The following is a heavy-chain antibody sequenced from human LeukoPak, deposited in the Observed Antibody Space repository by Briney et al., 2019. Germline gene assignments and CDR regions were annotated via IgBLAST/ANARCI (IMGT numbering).Heavy chain of an antibody. CDR1: GYIFTTYW. CDR2: IYPGDSDT. Sequence: GESLKISCKGSGYIFTTYWIGWVRQMPGKGLEWVGIIYPGDSDTKYSPSFQGQVTISADKSINTAYLQWSSLKASDTAIYYCARLFSGGDSPYFDYWGQGTLVTVSS. D-gene: IGHD4-23*01. V-gene: IGHV5-51*01. CDR3: ARLFSGGDSPYFDY. J-gene: IGHJ4*02.